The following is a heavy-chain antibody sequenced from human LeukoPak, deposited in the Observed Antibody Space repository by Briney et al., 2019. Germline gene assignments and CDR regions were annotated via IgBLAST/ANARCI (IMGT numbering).Heavy chain of an antibody. V-gene: IGHV3-74*01. CDR1: GFTFSSYW. CDR2: INTDGSST. CDR3: ARYPSYYGSGSYYDY. Sequence: GGSLRLSCAASGFTFSSYWMHWVRQAPGKGLVWVSRINTDGSSTSYADSVKGRFTISRDNAKNTLYLQMNSLRAEDTAVYYCARYPSYYGSGSYYDYWGQGTLVTVSS. J-gene: IGHJ4*02. D-gene: IGHD3-10*01.